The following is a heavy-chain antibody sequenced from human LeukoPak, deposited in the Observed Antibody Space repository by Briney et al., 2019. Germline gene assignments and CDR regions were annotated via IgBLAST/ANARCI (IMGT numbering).Heavy chain of an antibody. J-gene: IGHJ3*02. D-gene: IGHD3-3*01. CDR1: GGSISSYY. CDR3: ARGRFWSGYYLFDI. V-gene: IGHV4-59*01. Sequence: SETLSLTCTVSGGSISSYYWSWIRQPPGKGLEWIGYIYYSGSTNYNPSLKSRVTISADTSKNQFSLKLSSVTAADTAVYYCARGRFWSGYYLFDIWGQGTMVTVSS. CDR2: IYYSGST.